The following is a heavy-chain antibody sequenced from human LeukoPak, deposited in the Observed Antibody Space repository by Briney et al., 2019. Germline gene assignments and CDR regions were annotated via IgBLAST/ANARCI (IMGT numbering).Heavy chain of an antibody. J-gene: IGHJ4*02. Sequence: SETLSLTCTVSGASITTHFWTWIRQPPGKGLEWIGYIYSSGSTNYNPSLKSRVTISVDTSKNQLSLRLSSVTTADTATYYCAREAPTGIDYWGQGTPVTVSS. CDR1: GASITTHF. CDR2: IYSSGST. V-gene: IGHV4-59*11. CDR3: AREAPTGIDY. D-gene: IGHD1-14*01.